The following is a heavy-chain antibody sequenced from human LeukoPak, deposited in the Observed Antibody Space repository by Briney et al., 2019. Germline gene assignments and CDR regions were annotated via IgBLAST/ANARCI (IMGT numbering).Heavy chain of an antibody. Sequence: ASVTVSCKASGYTFTSYGISWVRQAPGQGLGWMGWISAYNGNTNYAQKLQGSVTMTTDTSTSTAYMELRSLRSDDTAVYYCARGPADSELMFFDIGGQGTMVTVSS. D-gene: IGHD1-26*01. CDR3: ARGPADSELMFFDI. CDR2: ISAYNGNT. V-gene: IGHV1-18*01. CDR1: GYTFTSYG. J-gene: IGHJ3*02.